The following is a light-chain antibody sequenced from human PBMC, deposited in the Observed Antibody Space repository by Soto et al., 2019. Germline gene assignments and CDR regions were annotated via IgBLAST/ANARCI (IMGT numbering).Light chain of an antibody. CDR1: QSISSW. Sequence: DLQMTQSPSTLSASVGDRVTITCRASQSISSWLAWYQQKPGKAPKLLIYKASSLESGVPSRFSGRGSGTEFTLTNSSLQPDDFATYYCQQYNSYWTFGQGTKVEIK. V-gene: IGKV1-5*03. J-gene: IGKJ1*01. CDR2: KAS. CDR3: QQYNSYWT.